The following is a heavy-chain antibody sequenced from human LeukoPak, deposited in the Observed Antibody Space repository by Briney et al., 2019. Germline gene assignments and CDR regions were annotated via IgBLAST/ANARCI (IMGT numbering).Heavy chain of an antibody. CDR1: GFTFSSYG. CDR3: ARDELGYCSSTSCYPFDY. D-gene: IGHD2-2*01. J-gene: IGHJ4*02. CDR2: IWYDGSNK. Sequence: PGRSLRLSWAASGFTFSSYGMHWVRQAPDKGLEWVAVIWYDGSNKYYADSVKGRFTISRDNSKNTFYLQMNSLRAEDTAVYYCARDELGYCSSTSCYPFDYWGQGTLVTVSS. V-gene: IGHV3-33*01.